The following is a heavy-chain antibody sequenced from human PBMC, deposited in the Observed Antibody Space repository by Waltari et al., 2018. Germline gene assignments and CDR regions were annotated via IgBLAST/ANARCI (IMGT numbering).Heavy chain of an antibody. V-gene: IGHV4-31*03. CDR3: ARGVFSTVTSDY. CDR1: GGSISSGGYY. J-gene: IGHJ4*02. Sequence: QVQLQESGPGLVKPSQTLSLTCTVSGGSISSGGYYWSWIRQHPGKGLEWIGYIYYSGSTYYNPSLTSRVTIAVDTSKNQFSLKLSSVTAADTAVYYCARGVFSTVTSDYWGQGTLVTVSS. CDR2: IYYSGST. D-gene: IGHD4-17*01.